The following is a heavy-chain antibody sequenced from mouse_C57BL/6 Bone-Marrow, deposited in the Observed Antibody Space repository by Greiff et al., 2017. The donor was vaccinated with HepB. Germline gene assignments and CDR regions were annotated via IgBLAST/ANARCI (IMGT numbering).Heavy chain of an antibody. CDR1: GYTFTNYW. CDR3: ARSRVTPYYAMDY. V-gene: IGHV1-63*01. CDR2: IYPGGGYT. J-gene: IGHJ4*01. D-gene: IGHD2-5*01. Sequence: VKLQESGAELVRPGTSVKMSCKASGYTFTNYWIGWAKQRPGHGLEWIGDIYPGGGYTNYNEKFKGKATLTADKSSSTAYMQFSSLTSEDSAIYYCARSRVTPYYAMDYWGQGTSVTVSS.